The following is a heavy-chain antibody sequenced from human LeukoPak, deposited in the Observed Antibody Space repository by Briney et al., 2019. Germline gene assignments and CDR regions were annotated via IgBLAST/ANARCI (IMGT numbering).Heavy chain of an antibody. D-gene: IGHD3-22*01. V-gene: IGHV1-2*02. CDR3: TRGGDSRVH. Sequence: ASVKVSCKASGYTFTGYYMHWVRQAPGQGLEWMGWINPNSGGTLYAQNFQGRVAMTRDTSITTAYMELRWLTSDDTAVYYCTRGGDSRVHWGQGTLVTVSS. J-gene: IGHJ4*02. CDR2: INPNSGGT. CDR1: GYTFTGYY.